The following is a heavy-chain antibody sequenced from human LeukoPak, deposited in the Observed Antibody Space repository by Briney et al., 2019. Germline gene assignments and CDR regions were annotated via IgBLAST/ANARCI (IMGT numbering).Heavy chain of an antibody. D-gene: IGHD5-18*01. CDR2: IIPIFSTA. V-gene: IGHV1-69*05. CDR3: ARDRGIQLWSETFDY. Sequence: SVKVSCKASGGTFSSYAISWVRQAPGQGLEWMGRIIPIFSTANYAQKFQGRVTITTDESTSTAYMELSSLRSEDTAVYYCARDRGIQLWSETFDYWGQGTLVTVSS. CDR1: GGTFSSYA. J-gene: IGHJ4*02.